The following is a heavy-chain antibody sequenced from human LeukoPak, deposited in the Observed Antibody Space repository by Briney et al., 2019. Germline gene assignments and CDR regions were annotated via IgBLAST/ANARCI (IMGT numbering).Heavy chain of an antibody. D-gene: IGHD4-17*01. CDR2: VLYSGIT. J-gene: IGHJ3*01. CDR1: GGSITTHY. Sequence: SETLSLTCSISGGSITTHYWTWIRQPPAKGLELIGYVLYSGITNYNPSLRGRITISVDTYQNQFSLSLRSVTAADTADYYCARDLTTVTKGFDLWGQGTMVTVSS. CDR3: ARDLTTVTKGFDL. V-gene: IGHV4-59*11.